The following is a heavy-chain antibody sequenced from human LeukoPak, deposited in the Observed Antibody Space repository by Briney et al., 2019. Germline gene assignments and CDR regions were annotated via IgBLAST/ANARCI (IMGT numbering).Heavy chain of an antibody. CDR2: IYPGDSDT. CDR1: GYSFTSYW. J-gene: IGHJ6*02. Sequence: GESLKISCQGSGYSFTSYWIGWVRQMPGEGLEWMGIIYPGDSDTRYSPSFQGQVTISADKSISTAYLQWSSLKASDTAMYYCARGSPFGELLVDVWGQGTTVTVSS. V-gene: IGHV5-51*01. D-gene: IGHD3-10*01. CDR3: ARGSPFGELLVDV.